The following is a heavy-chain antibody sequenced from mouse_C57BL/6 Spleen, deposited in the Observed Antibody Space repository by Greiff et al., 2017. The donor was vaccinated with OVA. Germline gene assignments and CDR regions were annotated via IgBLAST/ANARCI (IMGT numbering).Heavy chain of an antibody. CDR1: GYTFTDYY. CDR3: ARWGYSLYAMDY. V-gene: IGHV1-26*01. CDR2: INPNNGGT. Sequence: VQLQQSGPELVKPGASVKISCKASGYTFTDYYMNWVKQSHGKSLEWIGDINPNNGGTSYNQKFKGKATLTVDKSSSTAYMELRSLTSEDSAVYYCARWGYSLYAMDYWGQGTSVTVSS. D-gene: IGHD2-12*01. J-gene: IGHJ4*01.